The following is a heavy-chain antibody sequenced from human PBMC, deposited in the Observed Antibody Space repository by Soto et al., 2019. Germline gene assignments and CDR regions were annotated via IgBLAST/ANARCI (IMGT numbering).Heavy chain of an antibody. CDR3: AKESDYYGSGSYTDH. D-gene: IGHD3-10*01. V-gene: IGHV3-23*01. Sequence: EVQLLESGGGLVQPGGSLRLSCAASGFTFSSYAMSWVRQAPGQGLEWVSDIDSSGGSTYYADSVKGRFTISRDNSKNMLYLQMNSLRAEDTAVYFCAKESDYYGSGSYTDHWGQGTLVTVSS. CDR1: GFTFSSYA. J-gene: IGHJ4*02. CDR2: IDSSGGST.